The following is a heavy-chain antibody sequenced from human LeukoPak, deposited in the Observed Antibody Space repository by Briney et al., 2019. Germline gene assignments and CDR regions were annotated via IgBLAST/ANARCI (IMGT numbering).Heavy chain of an antibody. J-gene: IGHJ4*02. CDR3: VRDRGYTSYDY. Sequence: GGSLRLSCAVSGFTFSNSWMSWVRQAPGKGLEWVAGINTDGSDEYYVDFVKGRFTISRDNAKNSLYLQMNSLRVDDTAVYYCVRDRGYTSYDYWGQGTLVTVSS. V-gene: IGHV3-7*01. D-gene: IGHD5-18*01. CDR1: GFTFSNSW. CDR2: INTDGSDE.